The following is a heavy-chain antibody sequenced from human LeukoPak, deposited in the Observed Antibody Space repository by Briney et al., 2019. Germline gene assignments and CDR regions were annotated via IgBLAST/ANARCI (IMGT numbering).Heavy chain of an antibody. Sequence: SETLSLTCTVSGGSISSSSYYWGWIRQPPGRGLEWIGSIYYSGSTYYNPSLKSRVTISVDTSKNQFSLKLSSVTAADTAVYYCARVWRVAVYNWGQGTLVTVSS. V-gene: IGHV4-39*07. CDR1: GGSISSSSYY. J-gene: IGHJ4*02. CDR2: IYYSGST. D-gene: IGHD6-19*01. CDR3: ARVWRVAVYN.